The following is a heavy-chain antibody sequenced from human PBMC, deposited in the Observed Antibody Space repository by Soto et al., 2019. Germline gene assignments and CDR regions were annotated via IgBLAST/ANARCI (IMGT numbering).Heavy chain of an antibody. J-gene: IGHJ4*02. D-gene: IGHD4-17*01. Sequence: EVQLLESGGGLVQPGGSLRLSCAASGFTFNSYAMSWVRQAPGKGLEWGSAISSRGGRTHYADSVKGRFTISRDNSKNTLYLQVNRLRAEDTAGYYCAKDHGPYGDGLDYWGQGTLVTVSS. CDR2: ISSRGGRT. CDR3: AKDHGPYGDGLDY. CDR1: GFTFNSYA. V-gene: IGHV3-23*01.